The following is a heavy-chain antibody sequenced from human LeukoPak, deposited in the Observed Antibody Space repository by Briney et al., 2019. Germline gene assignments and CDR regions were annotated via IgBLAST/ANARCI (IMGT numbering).Heavy chain of an antibody. Sequence: PGRSLRLSCAASGFTFSSYAMHWVRQAPGKGLEWVAVISYDGSNKYYADSVKGRFTISRDNSKNTLYLQMNSLRAEDTAVYYCARDESLIAAAGSPLDYWAREPWSPSPQ. D-gene: IGHD6-13*01. CDR2: ISYDGSNK. CDR3: ARDESLIAAAGSPLDY. V-gene: IGHV3-30*04. CDR1: GFTFSSYA. J-gene: IGHJ4*02.